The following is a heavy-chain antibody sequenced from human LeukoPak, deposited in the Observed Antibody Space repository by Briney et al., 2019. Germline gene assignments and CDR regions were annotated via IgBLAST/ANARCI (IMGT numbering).Heavy chain of an antibody. D-gene: IGHD1-26*01. J-gene: IGHJ6*02. CDR3: ARGLGADNFDYYYGMDV. CDR1: GGTFSSYA. CDR2: IIPIFGTA. Sequence: SVKVSCKASGGTFSSYAISWVRQAPGQGLEWMGGIIPIFGTANYAQKFQGRVTITGDESTSTAYMELSSLRSEDTAVYYCARGLGADNFDYYYGMDVWGQGTTVTVSS. V-gene: IGHV1-69*01.